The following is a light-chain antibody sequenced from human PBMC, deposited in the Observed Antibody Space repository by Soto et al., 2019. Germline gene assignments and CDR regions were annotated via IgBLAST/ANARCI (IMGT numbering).Light chain of an antibody. V-gene: IGLV2-14*01. J-gene: IGLJ1*01. CDR3: SSYRSGSTLV. CDR2: EVS. Sequence: QSVLTQPASVSGSPGQSITISCTGTTSDVGSYNYVSWYQQHPGKAPKLMIYEVSNRPSGVSNRFSGSKSGNTASLTISGLQAEDEADYYCSSYRSGSTLVFGTGTKVTVL. CDR1: TSDVGSYNY.